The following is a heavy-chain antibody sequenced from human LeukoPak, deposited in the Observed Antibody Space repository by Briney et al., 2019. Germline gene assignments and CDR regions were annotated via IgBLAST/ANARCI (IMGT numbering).Heavy chain of an antibody. D-gene: IGHD6-13*01. Sequence: SETLSLTCTVSGASISSSSDYWTWIRQPAGKALEWIGRIYSGGTTTYNPSLESRVTISVDTSKNQFSLKLSSVTAADTAVYYCARDLYSSRANDAFVIWNQGTMVTVSS. CDR2: IYSGGTT. CDR1: GASISSSSDY. V-gene: IGHV4-61*02. CDR3: ARDLYSSRANDAFVI. J-gene: IGHJ3*02.